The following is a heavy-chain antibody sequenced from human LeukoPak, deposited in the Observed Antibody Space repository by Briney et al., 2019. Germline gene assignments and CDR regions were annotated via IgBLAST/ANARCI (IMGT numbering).Heavy chain of an antibody. CDR3: ARDLRVVVTAIFDF. J-gene: IGHJ4*02. CDR2: INHSGST. CDR1: GGSFSGYY. Sequence: SETLSLTCAVYGGSFSGYYWSWIRQPPGKGLEWIGEINHSGSTNYNPSLKSRVTISVDTSKNQFSLKLSSVTAADTAVYYCARDLRVVVTAIFDFWGQGTLVTVSS. D-gene: IGHD2-21*02. V-gene: IGHV4-34*01.